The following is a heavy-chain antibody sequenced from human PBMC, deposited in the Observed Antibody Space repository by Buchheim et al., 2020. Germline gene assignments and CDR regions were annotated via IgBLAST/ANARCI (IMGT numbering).Heavy chain of an antibody. Sequence: EVQLLESGGGLAQPGGSLRLSCAASGFTFSSYAMSWVRQAPGKGLEWLSGISGSGGSTYYADSVKGRFPISRENFKTTLYLQMNSVRAEDTAVYYCAKGDDYRVYYGMDVWGQGTT. CDR3: AKGDDYRVYYGMDV. CDR2: ISGSGGST. CDR1: GFTFSSYA. D-gene: IGHD4-11*01. V-gene: IGHV3-23*01. J-gene: IGHJ6*02.